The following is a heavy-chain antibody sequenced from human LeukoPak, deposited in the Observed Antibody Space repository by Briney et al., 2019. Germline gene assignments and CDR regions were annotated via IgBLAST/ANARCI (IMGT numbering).Heavy chain of an antibody. V-gene: IGHV3-23*01. Sequence: PGGSLRLSCAASGFTFSSYAMSWVRQAPGKGLEWVSAISGSGGSTYYADSVKGRVTISRDNSKNTLYLQMNSLRAEDTAVYYCAKDSTGFSNYGHRYYYYMDVWGKGTTVTVSS. D-gene: IGHD4-11*01. CDR1: GFTFSSYA. J-gene: IGHJ6*03. CDR2: ISGSGGST. CDR3: AKDSTGFSNYGHRYYYYMDV.